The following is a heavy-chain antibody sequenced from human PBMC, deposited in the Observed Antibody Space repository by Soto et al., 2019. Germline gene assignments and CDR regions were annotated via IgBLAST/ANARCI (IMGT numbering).Heavy chain of an antibody. CDR2: INHSGST. CDR1: GGSFSGYY. Sequence: SETLSLTCAVYGGSFSGYYWSWIRQPPGKGLEWIGEINHSGSTNYNPSLKSRVTISVDTSKNQFSLKLSSVTAADTAVYYCARGSVLRYFDWLSSSDPDFDYWGQGTLVTVSS. CDR3: ARGSVLRYFDWLSSSDPDFDY. J-gene: IGHJ4*02. D-gene: IGHD3-9*01. V-gene: IGHV4-34*01.